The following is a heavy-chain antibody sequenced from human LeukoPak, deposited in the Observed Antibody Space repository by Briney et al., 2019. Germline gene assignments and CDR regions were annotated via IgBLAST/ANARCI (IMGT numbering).Heavy chain of an antibody. V-gene: IGHV3-74*01. Sequence: GGSLRLSCAASGNYWMHWVRRAPGKGLVWVSHINSDGSWTSYADSVKGRFTISKDNAKNTVYLQMNSLRAEDTAVYYCVSFYETYWGRGTLVTVSS. D-gene: IGHD2/OR15-2a*01. CDR1: GNYW. CDR2: INSDGSWT. CDR3: VSFYETY. J-gene: IGHJ4*02.